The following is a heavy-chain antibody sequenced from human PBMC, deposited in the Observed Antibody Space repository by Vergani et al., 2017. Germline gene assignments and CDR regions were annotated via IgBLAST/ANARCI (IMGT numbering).Heavy chain of an antibody. CDR3: ARDQGNFGYKGLDV. CDR1: GFTFSSYS. J-gene: IGHJ6*02. V-gene: IGHV3-21*01. D-gene: IGHD2-2*02. Sequence: EVQLLESGGGLVQPGGSLRLSCAASGFTFSSYSMNWVRQAPGKGLEWVSSISSSSSYIYYADSVQGRFTISRYNSKNTLYLQMNSLRAEDTAVYYCARDQGNFGYKGLDVWGQGTTVTVSS. CDR2: ISSSSSYI.